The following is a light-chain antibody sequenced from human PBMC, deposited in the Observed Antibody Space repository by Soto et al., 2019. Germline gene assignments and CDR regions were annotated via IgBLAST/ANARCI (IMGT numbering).Light chain of an antibody. V-gene: IGKV3-15*01. CDR1: QSIGSN. Sequence: EIVMTQSPATLSVSPGERATLSCRASQSIGSNLAWYQQKPGQTPRLLIYGTSIRATGIPARVSGSGSGTEFTLTISSLQSEDFAVYYCQHYNNWPLTFGGGTKVDNK. CDR2: GTS. J-gene: IGKJ4*01. CDR3: QHYNNWPLT.